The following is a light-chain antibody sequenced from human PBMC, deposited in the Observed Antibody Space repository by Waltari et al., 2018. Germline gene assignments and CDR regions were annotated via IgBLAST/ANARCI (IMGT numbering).Light chain of an antibody. CDR3: QQYDDWPAYS. CDR2: DAS. V-gene: IGKV3-15*01. J-gene: IGKJ2*01. Sequence: ELVMTQSPAAVSLSPGERATLSCRASQNIANNLAWYQHKGGQAPRLLIYDASTRATGIPVRFSGSGSGTEFTLSISSLQTEDFAVYFCQQYDDWPAYSFGQGTKLEIK. CDR1: QNIANN.